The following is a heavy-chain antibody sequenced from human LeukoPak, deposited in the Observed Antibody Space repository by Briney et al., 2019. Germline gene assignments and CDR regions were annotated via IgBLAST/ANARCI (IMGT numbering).Heavy chain of an antibody. J-gene: IGHJ4*02. V-gene: IGHV4-30-2*01. CDR3: ASYDSSGYYGLGIDY. Sequence: PSETLSLTCTVSGDSISGGGYYWSWIRQPPGKGLEWIGYIYHSGSTYYNPSLKSRVTISVDRSKNQFSLKLSSVTAADTAVYYCASYDSSGYYGLGIDYWGQGTLVTVSS. CDR1: GDSISGGGYY. CDR2: IYHSGST. D-gene: IGHD3-22*01.